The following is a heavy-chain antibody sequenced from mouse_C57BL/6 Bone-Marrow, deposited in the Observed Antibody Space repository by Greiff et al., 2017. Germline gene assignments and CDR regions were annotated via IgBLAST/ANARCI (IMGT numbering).Heavy chain of an antibody. Sequence: EVQLQQPGAELVRPGASVKLSCTASGFNIKDDYMHWVKQRPEQGLEWIGWIDPENGDTEYASKFQGKATIAADTSSNTAYLQLSSLTSEDTAVCYGTRGGTTVVFDYWGQGTTLTVSS. J-gene: IGHJ2*01. V-gene: IGHV14-4*01. D-gene: IGHD1-1*01. CDR1: GFNIKDDY. CDR2: IDPENGDT. CDR3: TRGGTTVVFDY.